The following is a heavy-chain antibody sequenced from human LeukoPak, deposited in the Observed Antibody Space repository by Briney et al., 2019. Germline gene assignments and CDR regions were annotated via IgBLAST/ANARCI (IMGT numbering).Heavy chain of an antibody. V-gene: IGHV3-7*01. CDR2: IKQDGSEK. J-gene: IGHJ3*02. Sequence: GGSLRLSCAASGFTFSSYWMSWVRQAPGKGLEWVANIKQDGSEKYYVDSVKGRFTISRDNAKNSLYLQMNSLRAEDTAVYYCAREGNQRTYYDFWSGYRGFAFDIWGQGTMVTVSS. D-gene: IGHD3-3*01. CDR3: AREGNQRTYYDFWSGYRGFAFDI. CDR1: GFTFSSYW.